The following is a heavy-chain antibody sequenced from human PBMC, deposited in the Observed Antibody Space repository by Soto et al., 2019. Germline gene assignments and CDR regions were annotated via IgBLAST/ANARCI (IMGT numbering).Heavy chain of an antibody. Sequence: GGSLRLSCAASGFTVSSNYMSWVRQAPGKGLEWVSVIYSGGSTYYADSVKGRFTISRDNSKNTLYLQMNSLRAEDTAVYYCARDRIPYCSGGSCSWDYWGQGTLVTVSS. CDR1: GFTVSSNY. CDR2: IYSGGST. V-gene: IGHV3-53*01. D-gene: IGHD2-15*01. CDR3: ARDRIPYCSGGSCSWDY. J-gene: IGHJ4*02.